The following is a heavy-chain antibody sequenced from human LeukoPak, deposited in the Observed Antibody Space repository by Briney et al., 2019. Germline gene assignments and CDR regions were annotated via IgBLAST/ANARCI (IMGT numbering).Heavy chain of an antibody. CDR2: INSDGSST. CDR1: GFTFSSYW. Sequence: AGGSLRLSCAASGFTFSSYWMHWVRQAPGKGLVWVSRINSDGSSTSYADSVKGRFTISRDNAKNTLYLQMNSLRAEDTAVYYCASIHYDSSGYLLTGDAFDIWGQGTMVTVSS. J-gene: IGHJ3*02. D-gene: IGHD3-22*01. V-gene: IGHV3-74*01. CDR3: ASIHYDSSGYLLTGDAFDI.